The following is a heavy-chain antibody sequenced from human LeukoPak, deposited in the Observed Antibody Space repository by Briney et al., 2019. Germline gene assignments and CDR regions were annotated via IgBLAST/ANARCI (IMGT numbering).Heavy chain of an antibody. CDR3: ARTNPGIAAWRNDDP. Sequence: GASVKVSCKASGYTFTSYGISWVRQAPGQGLEWMGWISAYNGNTNYAQKLQGRVTMTTDTSTSTAYMELRSLRSDDTAVYYCARTNPGIAAWRNDDPWGQGTLVTVSS. CDR2: ISAYNGNT. V-gene: IGHV1-18*01. D-gene: IGHD6-25*01. CDR1: GYTFTSYG. J-gene: IGHJ5*02.